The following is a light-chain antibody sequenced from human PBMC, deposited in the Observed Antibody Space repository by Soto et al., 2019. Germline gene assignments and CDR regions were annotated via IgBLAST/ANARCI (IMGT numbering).Light chain of an antibody. CDR3: QQAKGLTWT. J-gene: IGKJ1*01. CDR2: HAS. Sequence: ILMTQCPASLSAAVKDRVNINCRASQCVXSNLDWYQQKPGKAPKVLXDHASSLQRGVPSRLSGSGSGTDFTLTISSLHPEYFSNYYCQQAKGLTWTFGQGTKVDIK. CDR1: QCVXSN. V-gene: IGKV1D-12*01.